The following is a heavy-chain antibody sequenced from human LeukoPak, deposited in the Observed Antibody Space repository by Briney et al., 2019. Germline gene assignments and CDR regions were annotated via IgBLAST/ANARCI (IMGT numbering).Heavy chain of an antibody. J-gene: IGHJ5*02. CDR3: ARGKLVSHMYNWFDP. D-gene: IGHD6-13*01. CDR2: MNPNSGNT. Sequence: GASVKVSCKASGYTFTSYDINWVRQATGQGLEWMGWMNPNSGNTGYAQKFQGRVTITRNTSISTAYMELSSLRSEDTAVYYCARGKLVSHMYNWFDPWGQGTLVPVSS. CDR1: GYTFTSYD. V-gene: IGHV1-8*03.